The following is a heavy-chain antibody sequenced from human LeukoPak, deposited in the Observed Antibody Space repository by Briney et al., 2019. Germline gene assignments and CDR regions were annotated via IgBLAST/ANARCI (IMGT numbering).Heavy chain of an antibody. Sequence: PSETLSLTCAVSGGSISSTTYYWAWIRQPPGKGLEWIGSIYYSGSTYYNPSLKSRVTISVDTSKNQFSLKLSSVTAADTAVYYCARVGGYSYGTDDYWGQGTLVTVSS. J-gene: IGHJ4*02. D-gene: IGHD5-18*01. V-gene: IGHV4-39*01. CDR1: GGSISSTTYY. CDR2: IYYSGST. CDR3: ARVGGYSYGTDDY.